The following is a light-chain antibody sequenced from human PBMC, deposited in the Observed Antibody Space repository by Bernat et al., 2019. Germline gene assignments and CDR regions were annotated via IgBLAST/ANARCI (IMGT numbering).Light chain of an antibody. CDR1: QSISSY. V-gene: IGKV1-39*01. CDR2: AAS. Sequence: DIQMTQSQSSLSASVGDRVTITCRASQSISSYLNWYQQKPGKAPKLLIYAASSLQSGVPSRFSGSGSGTDFTLTISSLQPEDFATYYCQQSYSTPRTFCQGTKVEIK. CDR3: QQSYSTPRT. J-gene: IGKJ1*01.